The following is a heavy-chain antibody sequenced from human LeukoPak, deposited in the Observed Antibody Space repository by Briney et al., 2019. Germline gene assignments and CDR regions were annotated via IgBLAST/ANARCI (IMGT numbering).Heavy chain of an antibody. Sequence: PGGSLRLSRAASGFTFSTSWMHWVRQAPGKGLVWVARIKSDVRSTDYADSVKGRFTISRDDANNILYLQMNSLRAEDTAVYFCTAIRPDYWGQGTVVTVSS. J-gene: IGHJ4*02. CDR1: GFTFSTSW. D-gene: IGHD2-21*02. V-gene: IGHV3-74*01. CDR2: IKSDVRST. CDR3: TAIRPDY.